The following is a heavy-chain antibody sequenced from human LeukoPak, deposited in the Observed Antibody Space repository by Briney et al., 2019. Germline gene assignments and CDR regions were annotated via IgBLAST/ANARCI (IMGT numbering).Heavy chain of an antibody. Sequence: PSETLSLTCTVSGGSIGSNDWWSWVRQAPGKGLEWIGEINHSGSTNYNPSLKSRVTISVDTSKNQFSLKLSSVTAADTAVYYCARGGGWGYYGSGSYYHPPCDYWGQGTLVTVSS. V-gene: IGHV4-4*02. J-gene: IGHJ4*02. CDR2: INHSGST. D-gene: IGHD3-10*01. CDR1: GGSIGSNDW. CDR3: ARGGGWGYYGSGSYYHPPCDY.